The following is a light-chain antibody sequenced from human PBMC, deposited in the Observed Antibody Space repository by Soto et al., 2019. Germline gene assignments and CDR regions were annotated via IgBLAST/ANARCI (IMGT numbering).Light chain of an antibody. CDR1: QSVSSSL. J-gene: IGKJ5*01. CDR3: QQYSSSPIT. CDR2: GAS. V-gene: IGKV3-20*01. Sequence: EIVLTQSPGTLSLSPGERATLSCRASQSVSSSLLAWFQQKPGQAPRLLIYGASSRATGIPDRFSGSGSGTDFTLTISRLEPEDFAVYYCQQYSSSPITFGQGTRLEIK.